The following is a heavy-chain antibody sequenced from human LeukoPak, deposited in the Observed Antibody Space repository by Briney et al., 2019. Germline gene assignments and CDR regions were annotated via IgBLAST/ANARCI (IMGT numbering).Heavy chain of an antibody. D-gene: IGHD3-10*01. V-gene: IGHV4-59*12. J-gene: IGHJ5*02. CDR3: ARAMVRGVTANWFDP. CDR1: GGSISSYY. CDR2: IYYSGST. Sequence: SETLSLTCTVSGGSISSYYWSWIRQPPGKGLEWIGYIYYSGSTNYNPSLKSRVTMSVDTSKNQFSLKLSSVTAADTAVYYCARAMVRGVTANWFDPWGQGTLVTVSS.